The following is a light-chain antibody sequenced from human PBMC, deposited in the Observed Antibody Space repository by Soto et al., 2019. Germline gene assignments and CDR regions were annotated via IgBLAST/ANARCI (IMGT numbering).Light chain of an antibody. CDR2: GAS. Sequence: EIVMTQSPATLSVAPGERATLSCRASQSASTTVASYQQKPGQAPRLRIHGASSRATGIPDRFSGRGCGTDFSLTISRLEPEDFAVYYCQQYGRSSTFGQGTKVDIK. V-gene: IGKV3-20*01. J-gene: IGKJ1*01. CDR1: QSASTT. CDR3: QQYGRSST.